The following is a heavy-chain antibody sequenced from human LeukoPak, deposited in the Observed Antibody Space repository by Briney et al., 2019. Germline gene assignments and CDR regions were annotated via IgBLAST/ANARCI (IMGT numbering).Heavy chain of an antibody. J-gene: IGHJ4*02. CDR3: ARVQWELRGVGSYFDY. D-gene: IGHD1-26*01. CDR2: INQDGSKT. CDR1: SGFW. Sequence: GGSLRLSCSAFSGFWMSWVRQAPGMGLEWVANINQDGSKTYYMDSVKGRFTISRDNAKNSLYLQMNSLRAEDTAVYYCARVQWELRGVGSYFDYWGQGTLVTVSS. V-gene: IGHV3-7*01.